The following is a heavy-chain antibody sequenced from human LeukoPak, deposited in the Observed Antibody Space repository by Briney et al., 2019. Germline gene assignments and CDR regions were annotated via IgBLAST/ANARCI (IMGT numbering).Heavy chain of an antibody. J-gene: IGHJ5*02. Sequence: ASVKVSCKGSGYTLTELSMHWVRQAPGKGLEWMGGFHPEDCETIYVQKFQGRVTMTKDTTTDTAYMELSSMRSEDTAVYYCATAPGPWFDPWGQGNLVTVSS. V-gene: IGHV1-24*01. CDR2: FHPEDCET. D-gene: IGHD1-14*01. CDR3: ATAPGPWFDP. CDR1: GYTLTELS.